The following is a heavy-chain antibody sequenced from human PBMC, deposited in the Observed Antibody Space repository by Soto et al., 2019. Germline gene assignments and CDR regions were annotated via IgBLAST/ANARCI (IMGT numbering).Heavy chain of an antibody. Sequence: EVQLVESGGGLVQPGGSLRLSCAASGFSFSSYWMSWVRQAPGKGLEWVANIKQEGGEKHYVDSVKGRFTISRDNAKNSLYLQMSSLRADDTAVYFCARGDSSGWHFFYGIDVWGQGTTVTVAS. V-gene: IGHV3-7*01. CDR3: ARGDSSGWHFFYGIDV. CDR2: IKQEGGEK. D-gene: IGHD6-19*01. CDR1: GFSFSSYW. J-gene: IGHJ6*02.